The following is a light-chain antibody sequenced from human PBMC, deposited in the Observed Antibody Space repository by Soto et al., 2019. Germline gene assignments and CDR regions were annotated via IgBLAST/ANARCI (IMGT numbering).Light chain of an antibody. CDR2: DDN. J-gene: IGLJ3*02. CDR3: GSYTSTCLWV. Sequence: SVLTHSPPLSTAPGHRVTIPACVSSPNIGGDSVSWYKQLPGTAPKLLIYDDNKRPSGIPDRFSGSKSGTSATLGITGFLNGDAADYYCGSYTSTCLWVFDG. CDR1: SPNIGGDS. V-gene: IGLV1-51*01.